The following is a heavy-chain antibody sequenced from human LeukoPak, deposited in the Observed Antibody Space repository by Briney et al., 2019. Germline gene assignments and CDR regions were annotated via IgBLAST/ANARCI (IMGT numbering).Heavy chain of an antibody. J-gene: IGHJ3*02. CDR3: AKNGGGNYGAFDI. D-gene: IGHD4-23*01. V-gene: IGHV3-23*01. CDR2: ISGSGGGT. Sequence: GGSLRLSCAASGFTFSNYAMSWVRQAPGKGLEWVSAISGSGGGTYYADSVKGRFTISRDNSKNTLYLQMNSLGAEDTAVYYCAKNGGGNYGAFDIWGQGTMVTVSS. CDR1: GFTFSNYA.